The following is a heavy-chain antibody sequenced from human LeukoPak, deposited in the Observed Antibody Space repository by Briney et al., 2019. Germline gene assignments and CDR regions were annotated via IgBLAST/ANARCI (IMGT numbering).Heavy chain of an antibody. D-gene: IGHD2-2*01. CDR2: IYTSGST. V-gene: IGHV4-4*07. J-gene: IGHJ6*03. Sequence: SETLSLTCTVSGGSISSYYWSWIRQPAGKGLEWIGRIYTSGSTNYNPSLKSRVTMSVDTSKNQFSLKLSSVTAADTAVYYCARARGMIVPAAIYYYYYMDVWGKGTTVTVSS. CDR3: ARARGMIVPAAIYYYYYMDV. CDR1: GGSISSYY.